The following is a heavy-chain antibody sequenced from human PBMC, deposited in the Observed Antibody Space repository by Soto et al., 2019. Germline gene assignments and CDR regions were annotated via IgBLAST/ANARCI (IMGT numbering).Heavy chain of an antibody. Sequence: LRLSCAASGFTFSSYTMNWVRQAPGKGLEWISSISSGSSYIYYAGSVKGRFTISRDNAKNSLFLQMNSLRADDTAVYYCARDILSGGAYPDSWGQGTKVTVSS. V-gene: IGHV3-21*01. D-gene: IGHD3-10*01. J-gene: IGHJ5*01. CDR1: GFTFSSYT. CDR2: ISSGSSYI. CDR3: ARDILSGGAYPDS.